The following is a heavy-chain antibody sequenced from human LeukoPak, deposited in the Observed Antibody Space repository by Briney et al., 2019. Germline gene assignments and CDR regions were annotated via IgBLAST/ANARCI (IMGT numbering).Heavy chain of an antibody. CDR2: IIPIFGTA. J-gene: IGHJ3*02. CDR1: GGTFSSYA. Sequence: ASVKVSCKASGGTFSSYAISWVRQAPGQGLEWMGGIIPIFGTANYAQKFQGRVTITADESTSKAYMERSSLRSEDTAVYYCARGGSGWYWGLDIWGQGTMVTVSS. D-gene: IGHD6-19*01. V-gene: IGHV1-69*01. CDR3: ARGGSGWYWGLDI.